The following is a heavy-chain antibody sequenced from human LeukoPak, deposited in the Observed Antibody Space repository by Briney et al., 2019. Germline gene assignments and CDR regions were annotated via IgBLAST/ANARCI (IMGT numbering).Heavy chain of an antibody. CDR1: EFTFSSYA. CDR2: ISGSGGRT. V-gene: IGHV3-23*01. J-gene: IGHJ4*02. CDR3: AKAPGNFYVSGSYEAY. Sequence: GGSLRLSCAASEFTFSSYAMSWVRQAPGKGLEWVSGISGSGGRTHYADSVKGRFTISRDTSKNTLYLQMNSLRAEDTAVYYCAKAPGNFYVSGSYEAYWGQGTLVTVSS. D-gene: IGHD3-10*01.